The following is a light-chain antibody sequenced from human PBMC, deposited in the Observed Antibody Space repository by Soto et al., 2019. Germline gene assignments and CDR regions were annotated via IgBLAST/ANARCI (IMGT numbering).Light chain of an antibody. Sequence: EIVMTQSPATLSVSPGERATLYCRASQSVSSNLAWYQQKPGQAPRLLIYGASTLQSGVPSRFSGSGSGTDFTLTISCLQSEDFATYYCQQYYSYPRTFGQGTKVDIK. J-gene: IGKJ1*01. CDR1: QSVSSN. V-gene: IGKV3-15*01. CDR2: GAS. CDR3: QQYYSYPRT.